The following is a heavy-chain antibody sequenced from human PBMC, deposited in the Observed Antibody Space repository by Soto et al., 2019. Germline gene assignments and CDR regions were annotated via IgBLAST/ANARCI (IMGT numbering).Heavy chain of an antibody. Sequence: EVQLLESGGGLVQPGGSLRLSCAASGFPFSSRAMSWVRQAPGKGLEWVSAISGSGTITYYADSVKGRFTISRDTSKNTLYLQMNSLRADGTAVYYCEELARYCSGADCRAWGQGTLVTVSS. CDR3: EELARYCSGADCRA. CDR2: ISGSGTIT. D-gene: IGHD2-15*01. J-gene: IGHJ5*02. V-gene: IGHV3-23*01. CDR1: GFPFSSRA.